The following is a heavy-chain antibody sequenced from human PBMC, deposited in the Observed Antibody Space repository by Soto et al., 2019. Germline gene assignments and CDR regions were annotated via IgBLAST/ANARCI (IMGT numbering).Heavy chain of an antibody. CDR1: GFTVSSNY. CDR3: ARVPAAGIFDY. Sequence: GGSLRLSCAASGFTVSSNYMSWVRQAPGKGLEWVSVIYSGGSTYYADSMKGRFTISRDNSKNTLYLQMNSLRAEDTAVYYCARVPAAGIFDYWGQGTLVNVSS. CDR2: IYSGGST. V-gene: IGHV3-66*01. J-gene: IGHJ4*02. D-gene: IGHD6-13*01.